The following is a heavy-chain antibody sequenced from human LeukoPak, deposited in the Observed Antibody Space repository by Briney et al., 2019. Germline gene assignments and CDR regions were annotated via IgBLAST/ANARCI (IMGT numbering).Heavy chain of an antibody. D-gene: IGHD6-19*01. CDR1: GFTFDDFA. Sequence: GGSLRLSCAASGFTFDDFAMHWVRQAPGKGLEWVSLISAFDDITYYADSVRGRFTISRDNSKNSLYLQMNNLKIEDTAFYYCAKVISGWYGYDFWGQGTLVTVSS. V-gene: IGHV3-43*02. CDR3: AKVISGWYGYDF. J-gene: IGHJ4*02. CDR2: ISAFDDIT.